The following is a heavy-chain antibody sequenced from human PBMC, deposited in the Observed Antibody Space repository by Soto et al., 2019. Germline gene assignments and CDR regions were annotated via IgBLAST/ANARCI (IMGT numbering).Heavy chain of an antibody. CDR1: GFPFSNYW. J-gene: IGHJ5*02. D-gene: IGHD6-19*01. CDR2: IKQDGSER. CDR3: AKGMAVAANWFDP. V-gene: IGHV3-7*04. Sequence: GGSLRLSCAASGFPFSNYWMNWVRQVPGKGPEWVANIKQDGSERYYVDSVKGRFTISRDNAKNSLYLQMNSLRAEDTAMYYCAKGMAVAANWFDPLGQGTLVTVSS.